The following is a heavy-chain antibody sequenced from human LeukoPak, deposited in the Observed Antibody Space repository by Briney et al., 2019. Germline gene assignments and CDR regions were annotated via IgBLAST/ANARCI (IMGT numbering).Heavy chain of an antibody. J-gene: IGHJ3*02. V-gene: IGHV1-2*04. D-gene: IGHD5-24*01. CDR3: ARSRDGYESLIIDAFDI. CDR1: GYTFTGYY. Sequence: ASVKVSCKASGYTFTGYYMHWVRQAPGQGLEWMGWINPNSGGTNYAQKFQGWVTMTRDTSISTAYMELSRLRSDDTAVYYCARSRDGYESLIIDAFDIWGQGTMVTVSP. CDR2: INPNSGGT.